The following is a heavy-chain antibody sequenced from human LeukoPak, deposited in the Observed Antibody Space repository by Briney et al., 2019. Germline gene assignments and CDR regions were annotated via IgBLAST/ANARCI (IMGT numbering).Heavy chain of an antibody. CDR3: ARGGTYNDILSFDP. Sequence: SETLSLTCAVSGYSISSGRYWGWIRQPPRMGLEWIGSVFHSGSAYYNPSLKSRVTISVDTSRNQFSLNLTSVTAADTAVYHCARGGTYNDILSFDPWGQGTLVTVSS. V-gene: IGHV4-38-2*01. J-gene: IGHJ5*02. CDR1: GYSISSGRY. D-gene: IGHD3-9*01. CDR2: VFHSGSA.